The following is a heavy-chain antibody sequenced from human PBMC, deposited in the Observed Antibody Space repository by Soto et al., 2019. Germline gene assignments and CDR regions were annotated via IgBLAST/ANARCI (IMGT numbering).Heavy chain of an antibody. V-gene: IGHV1-18*01. CDR1: GYTFTSYG. Sequence: GASVKVSCKASGYTFTSYGISWVRQAPGQGLEWMGWISAYNGNTNYAQKLQGRVTMTTDTSTSTAYMELRSLRSDDTAVYYCARLGTNANFGPAGGNYMDVWGKGNTVTVSS. CDR3: ARLGTNANFGPAGGNYMDV. D-gene: IGHD3-3*01. CDR2: ISAYNGNT. J-gene: IGHJ6*03.